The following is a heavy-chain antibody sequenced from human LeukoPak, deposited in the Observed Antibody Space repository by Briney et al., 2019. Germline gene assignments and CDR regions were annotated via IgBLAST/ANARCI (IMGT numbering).Heavy chain of an antibody. CDR3: ARGVDRGVDY. CDR2: INPESGGT. J-gene: IGHJ4*02. CDR1: GYTFTDYY. V-gene: IGHV1-2*06. Sequence: GASVKVSCKTSGYTFTDYYIHWVRQAPGQGLEWMGRINPESGGTKSAQNFQGGVTMTRDTSVTTAYMELSSLRSDDTAVYYCARGVDRGVDYWGQGTLVTVSS. D-gene: IGHD3-16*01.